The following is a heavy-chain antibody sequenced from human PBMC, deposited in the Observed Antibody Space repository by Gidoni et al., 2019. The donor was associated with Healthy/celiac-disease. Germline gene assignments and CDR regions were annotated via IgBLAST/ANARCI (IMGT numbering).Heavy chain of an antibody. CDR2: ISYDGSNK. CDR3: ARDIAVETSFDY. J-gene: IGHJ4*02. V-gene: IGHV3-30-3*01. D-gene: IGHD6-19*01. CDR1: GFTFSSYA. Sequence: QVQLVESGGGVVQPGRSLRLSCAASGFTFSSYAMHWVRQAPGKGLEWVAVISYDGSNKYYADSVKGRFTISRDNSKNTLYLQMNSLRAEDTAVYYCARDIAVETSFDYWGQGTLVTVSS.